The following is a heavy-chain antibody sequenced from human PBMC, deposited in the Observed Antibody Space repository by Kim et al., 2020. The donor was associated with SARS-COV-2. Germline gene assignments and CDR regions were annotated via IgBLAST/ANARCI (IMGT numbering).Heavy chain of an antibody. V-gene: IGHV3-33*01. J-gene: IGHJ6*01. CDR2: IWYDGSDK. CDR3: ARARGGYYGFGDYYGMD. Sequence: GGSLRLSCAASGFTFSSYGMHWVRQAPGKGLEWVAVIWYDGSDKYYADSVKGRFTISRDNAKNTLYLQMNSLRAEDTAVYYCARARGGYYGFGDYYGMD. CDR1: GFTFSSYG. D-gene: IGHD3-10*01.